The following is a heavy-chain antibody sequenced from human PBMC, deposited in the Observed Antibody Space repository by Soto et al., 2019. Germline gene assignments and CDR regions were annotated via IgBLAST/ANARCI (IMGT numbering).Heavy chain of an antibody. J-gene: IGHJ4*02. CDR1: GGSISNHY. Sequence: QVQLQESGPGLVKPSETLSLTCRVSGGSISNHYLSWIRQPPGKGLEWIGYIYYNGNTNYNPSLKSRVTMSVDTSRNQISLKLTTVTAADTAVYYCTRANWYSEYWGQGTLVTVSS. CDR3: TRANWYSEY. V-gene: IGHV4-59*11. D-gene: IGHD7-27*01. CDR2: IYYNGNT.